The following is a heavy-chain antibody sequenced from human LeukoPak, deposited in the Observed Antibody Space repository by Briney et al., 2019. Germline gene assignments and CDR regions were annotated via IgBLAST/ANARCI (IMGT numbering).Heavy chain of an antibody. Sequence: SETLSLTCTVSGGSISSYYWSWIQQPPGKGLEWIGYIYYSGSTNYNPSLKSRVTISVDTSKNQFSLKLSSVTAADTAVYYCARGEDSSGYYNWFDPWGQGTLVTVSS. CDR2: IYYSGST. J-gene: IGHJ5*02. V-gene: IGHV4-59*08. CDR1: GGSISSYY. D-gene: IGHD3-22*01. CDR3: ARGEDSSGYYNWFDP.